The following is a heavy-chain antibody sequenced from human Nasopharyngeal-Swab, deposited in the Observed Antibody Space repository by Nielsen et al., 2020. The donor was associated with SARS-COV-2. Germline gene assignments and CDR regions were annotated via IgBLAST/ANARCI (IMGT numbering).Heavy chain of an antibody. CDR2: IKQDGSEK. J-gene: IGHJ5*02. CDR3: ARAEGGGYSYGFDNWFDP. Sequence: GESLKIACAASGFTFGNYWMSWVRQAPGKGLEWVANIKQDGSEKNYVDSVKGRFTISRDNAKNSLYLQMNSLRAEDTAVYYCARAEGGGYSYGFDNWFDPWGQGTLVTVSS. V-gene: IGHV3-7*01. CDR1: GFTFGNYW. D-gene: IGHD5-18*01.